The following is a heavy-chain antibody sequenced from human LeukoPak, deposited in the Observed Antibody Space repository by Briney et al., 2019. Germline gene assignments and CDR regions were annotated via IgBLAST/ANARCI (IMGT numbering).Heavy chain of an antibody. J-gene: IGHJ4*02. Sequence: GGSLRLSCAASGFTFSSYWMAWVRQAPRKGLEWVANIKEDESAKHQADSVKGRFTISRDNAQNSVYLQMSSLRGEDTAVYYCARDVGGSLDYWGQGTLVTVSS. CDR2: IKEDESAK. V-gene: IGHV3-7*01. D-gene: IGHD1-26*01. CDR1: GFTFSSYW. CDR3: ARDVGGSLDY.